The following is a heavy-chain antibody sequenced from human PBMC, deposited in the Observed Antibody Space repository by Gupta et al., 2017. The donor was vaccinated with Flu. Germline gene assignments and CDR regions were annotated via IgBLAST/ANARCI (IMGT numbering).Heavy chain of an antibody. CDR3: TADSPLVGACEFDY. Sequence: EVQLVESGGGLVQPGGSLGLSCGASGFTFINSWMTWVRQAPGKGLGWVARVKSKFDVGTIIVYAAPVKGRFTISRYDSTSTLYLQMNNLKMDDTSVYYCTADSPLVGACEFDYWGQGTLVTVSS. D-gene: IGHD1-26*01. J-gene: IGHJ4*02. CDR2: VKSKFDVGTII. CDR1: GFTFINSW. V-gene: IGHV3-15*01.